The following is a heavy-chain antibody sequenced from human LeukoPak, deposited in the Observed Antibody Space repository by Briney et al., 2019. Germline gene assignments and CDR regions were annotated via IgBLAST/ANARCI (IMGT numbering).Heavy chain of an antibody. V-gene: IGHV3-7*01. J-gene: IGHJ4*02. CDR3: ARREDIVVVPAAMGGGFDY. D-gene: IGHD2-2*01. CDR1: GFTFSGYW. CDR2: IKQDGSEK. Sequence: QPGGSLRLSCAASGFTFSGYWMSWVRQAPGKGLEWVANIKQDGSEKYYVDSVKGRFTISRDNSKNTLYLQMNSLRAEDTAVYYCARREDIVVVPAAMGGGFDYWGQGTLVTVSS.